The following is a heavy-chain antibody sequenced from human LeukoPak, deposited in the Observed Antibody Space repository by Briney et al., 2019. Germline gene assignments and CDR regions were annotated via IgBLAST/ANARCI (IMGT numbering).Heavy chain of an antibody. D-gene: IGHD2-21*02. CDR1: GFTVSSNY. CDR3: AREPCGGDCYSLDY. CDR2: ISSSSSTI. Sequence: GGSLRLSCAASGFTVSSNYMNWARQAPGKGLEWVSYISSSSSTIYYADSVKGRFTISRDNAKDSLYLQMNSLRDEDTAVYYCAREPCGGDCYSLDYWGQGTLVTVSS. V-gene: IGHV3-48*02. J-gene: IGHJ4*02.